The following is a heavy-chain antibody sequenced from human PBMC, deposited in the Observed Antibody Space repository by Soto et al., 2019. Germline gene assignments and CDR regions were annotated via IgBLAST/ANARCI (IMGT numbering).Heavy chain of an antibody. Sequence: QVQLVESGGGVVQPGRSLRLSCAASGFTFSSYAMHWVRQAPGKGLEWVAVISYDGSNKYYADSVKGRFTISRDNSKNTLYLQMISLRAEDTAVYYCARAPYDFWSGWTYVGVSMEFSRGMDVWGQGTTVTVSS. CDR1: GFTFSSYA. CDR3: ARAPYDFWSGWTYVGVSMEFSRGMDV. D-gene: IGHD3-3*01. J-gene: IGHJ6*02. CDR2: ISYDGSNK. V-gene: IGHV3-30-3*01.